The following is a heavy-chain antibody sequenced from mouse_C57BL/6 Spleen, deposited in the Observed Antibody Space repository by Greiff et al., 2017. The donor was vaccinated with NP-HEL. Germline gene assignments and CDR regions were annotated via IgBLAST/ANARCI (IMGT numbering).Heavy chain of an antibody. CDR3: ARARGTTAFDY. J-gene: IGHJ2*01. CDR2: ISDGGSYT. CDR1: GFTFSSYA. D-gene: IGHD1-2*01. V-gene: IGHV5-4*01. Sequence: EVQLVESGGGLVKPGGSLKLSCAASGFTFSSYAMSWVRQTPEKRLEWVATISDGGSYTYYPDNVKGRFTISRDNAKNNLYLQMSHLKSEDTAMYYGARARGTTAFDYWGQGTTLTVSS.